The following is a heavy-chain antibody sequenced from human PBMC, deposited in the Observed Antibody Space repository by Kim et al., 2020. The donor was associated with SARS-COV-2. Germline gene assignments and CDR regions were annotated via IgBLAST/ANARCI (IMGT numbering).Heavy chain of an antibody. CDR1: GFTFSSYA. J-gene: IGHJ6*02. V-gene: IGHV3-23*01. Sequence: GGSLRLSCAASGFTFSSYAMNWVRQAPGKGLEWVSSISGSGVPTHYRDSVKGRFTISRDNAKNTLYLQMNSLRAEDTAVYYCARARTYYSYYDMDVWGQGTTVTVSS. CDR2: ISGSGVPT. CDR3: ARARTYYSYYDMDV.